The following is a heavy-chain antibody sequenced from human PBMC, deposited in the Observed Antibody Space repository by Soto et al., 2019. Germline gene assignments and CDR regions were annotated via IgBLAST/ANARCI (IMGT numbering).Heavy chain of an antibody. CDR3: ARSIGSSSFYFDF. D-gene: IGHD6-6*01. V-gene: IGHV1-69*01. J-gene: IGHJ4*02. CDR2: FIPIFAST. Sequence: QVQLVQSGADVKKPGSSVKVSCRASAGSFNNYAISWVRQAPGQGLEWRVGFIPIFASTNYAEKFQGRITITPDESTSTTSMELTSLRSEDTAVYCCARSIGSSSFYFDFWGQGTLVTVSS. CDR1: AGSFNNYA.